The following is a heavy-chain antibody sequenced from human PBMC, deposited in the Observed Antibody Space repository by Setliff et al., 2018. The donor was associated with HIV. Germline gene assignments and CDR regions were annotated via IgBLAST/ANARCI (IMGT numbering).Heavy chain of an antibody. V-gene: IGHV3-48*03. CDR1: GFTFSSYE. Sequence: GGSLRLSCAASGFTFSSYEMNWVRQAPGKGLEWVSYISNSGSTIYYADSVKGRFTISRDNAKNSLYLQMNSLRAEDTAVYYCARDCVAVAGTGTDAFDIWGRGTMVTVSS. J-gene: IGHJ3*02. D-gene: IGHD6-19*01. CDR2: ISNSGSTI. CDR3: ARDCVAVAGTGTDAFDI.